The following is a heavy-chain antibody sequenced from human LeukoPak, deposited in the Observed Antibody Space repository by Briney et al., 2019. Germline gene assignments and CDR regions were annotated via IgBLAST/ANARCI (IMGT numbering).Heavy chain of an antibody. CDR1: RFTFSSYA. J-gene: IGHJ6*02. Sequence: PGGSLRLSCAASRFTFSSYAMSCVRQAPGKGLEWVSAISGSGGSTYYADSVKGRFTISRDNSKNTLYLQMNSLRAEDTAVYYCAMPYGSGYYYGMDVWGQGTTVTVSS. CDR2: ISGSGGST. V-gene: IGHV3-23*01. D-gene: IGHD3-10*01. CDR3: AMPYGSGYYYGMDV.